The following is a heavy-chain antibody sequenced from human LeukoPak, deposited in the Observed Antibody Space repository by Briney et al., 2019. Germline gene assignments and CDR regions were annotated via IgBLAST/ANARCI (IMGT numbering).Heavy chain of an antibody. D-gene: IGHD3-9*01. CDR1: GFTFSSYD. CDR3: ARGARPRYYDILTGYSGPFDY. J-gene: IGHJ4*02. V-gene: IGHV3-13*04. Sequence: GGSLRLSCAASGFTFSSYDMHWVRQATGKGLEWGSAIGTAGDTYYPGSVKGRFTISRENAKNSLYLQMNSLRAGDTAVYYCARGARPRYYDILTGYSGPFDYWGQGTLVTVSS. CDR2: IGTAGDT.